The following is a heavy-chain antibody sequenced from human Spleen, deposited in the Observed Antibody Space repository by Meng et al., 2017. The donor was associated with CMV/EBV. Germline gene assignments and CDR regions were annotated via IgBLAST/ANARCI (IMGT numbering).Heavy chain of an antibody. J-gene: IGHJ5*02. CDR1: GYTFTNYY. D-gene: IGHD1-7*01. CDR3: ARDSMGFIWNWGWFDP. CDR2: INPDSGDS. V-gene: IGHV1-2*02. Sequence: ASVKVSCKASGYTFTNYYIHWVRQAPGRGLERMGWINPDSGDSNYAQKFQGRVTLTRDTAITTAYMDVSRLTSCDTAVYYCARDSMGFIWNWGWFDPWGQGTLVTVSS.